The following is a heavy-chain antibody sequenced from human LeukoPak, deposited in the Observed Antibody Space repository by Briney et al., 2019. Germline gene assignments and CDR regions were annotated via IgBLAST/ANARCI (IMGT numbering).Heavy chain of an antibody. J-gene: IGHJ4*02. CDR2: ISSSSSYI. V-gene: IGHV3-21*01. Sequence: GGSLRLSCAASGFTFSSYSMNWVRQAPGKGLEWVSSISSSSSYIYYADSVKGRFTISRDNAKNSLYLQMNSLRAEDTAVYYCARDSPGGDWACYWGQGTLVTVPS. CDR3: ARDSPGGDWACY. CDR1: GFTFSSYS. D-gene: IGHD2-21*02.